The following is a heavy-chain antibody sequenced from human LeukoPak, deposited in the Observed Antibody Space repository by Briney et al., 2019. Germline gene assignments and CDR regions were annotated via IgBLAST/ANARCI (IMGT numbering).Heavy chain of an antibody. CDR3: ARAYYYGSGSYYKLFDY. CDR1: GFTFSNAW. Sequence: GGSLRLSCAASGFTFSNAWMSWVRQAPGKGLEWVANIKQDGSEKYYVDSVKGRFTISRDNAKNSLYLQMNSLRAEDTAVYYCARAYYYGSGSYYKLFDYWGQGTLVTVSS. V-gene: IGHV3-7*03. J-gene: IGHJ4*02. D-gene: IGHD3-10*01. CDR2: IKQDGSEK.